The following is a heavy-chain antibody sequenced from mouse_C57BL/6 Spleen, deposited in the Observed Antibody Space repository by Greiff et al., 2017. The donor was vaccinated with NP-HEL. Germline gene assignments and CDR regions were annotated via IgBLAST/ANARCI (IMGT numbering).Heavy chain of an antibody. J-gene: IGHJ1*03. Sequence: QVQLQQSGPGLVAPSQSLSITCTVSGFSLTSYGVDWVRQPPGKGLEWLGVIWGGGSTNYNSALMSRLSISKDNSKSQVFLKMNSLQTEDTAMYYCAKRSYYGSSPYWYFDVWGTGTTVTVSS. CDR2: IWGGGST. D-gene: IGHD1-1*01. V-gene: IGHV2-9*01. CDR3: AKRSYYGSSPYWYFDV. CDR1: GFSLTSYG.